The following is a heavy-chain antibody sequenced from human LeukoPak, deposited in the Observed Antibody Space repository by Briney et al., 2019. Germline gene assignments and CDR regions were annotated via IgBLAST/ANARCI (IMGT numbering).Heavy chain of an antibody. J-gene: IGHJ4*02. CDR1: GFSFSSYA. V-gene: IGHV3-23*01. D-gene: IGHD6-19*01. Sequence: QPGGSLRLSCAASGFSFSSYAMSWVRQAPGKGLEWVSGISGSGSSTYYGDSVKGRFTISRDTPKNTLYLQMNSLRVEDTAVYYCASWPVGWYGEDSWGQGTLVTVSS. CDR2: ISGSGSST. CDR3: ASWPVGWYGEDS.